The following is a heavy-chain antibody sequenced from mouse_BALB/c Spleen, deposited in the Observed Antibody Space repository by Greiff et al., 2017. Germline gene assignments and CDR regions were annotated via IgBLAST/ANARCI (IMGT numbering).Heavy chain of an antibody. D-gene: IGHD1-1*02. Sequence: EVQLQQSGPELVKPGASVKMSCKASGYTFTIYVMHWVKQKPGQGLEWIGYINPYNDGTKYNEKFKGKATLTSDKSSSTAYMELSSLTSEDSAVYCCARSSMGYPWYFDVWGAGTTVTVSS. CDR3: ARSSMGYPWYFDV. V-gene: IGHV1-14*01. CDR2: INPYNDGT. CDR1: GYTFTIYV. J-gene: IGHJ1*01.